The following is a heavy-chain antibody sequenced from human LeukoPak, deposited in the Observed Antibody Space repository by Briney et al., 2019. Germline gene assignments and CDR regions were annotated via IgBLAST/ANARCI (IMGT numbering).Heavy chain of an antibody. J-gene: IGHJ6*03. D-gene: IGHD3-22*01. CDR3: LRGRQDVTMIVVVMTAVSYYLDV. CDR2: MNPSGST. CDR1: GGSFSGYS. V-gene: IGHV4-34*01. Sequence: PSETLSLSCAVYGGSFSGYSWTWIRQTPQEGLERIGGMNPSGSTNYNPALKRRVTISVDTSKNQFPLEFTSGNAADTAVYYRLRGRQDVTMIVVVMTAVSYYLDVWGKGTTVTVS.